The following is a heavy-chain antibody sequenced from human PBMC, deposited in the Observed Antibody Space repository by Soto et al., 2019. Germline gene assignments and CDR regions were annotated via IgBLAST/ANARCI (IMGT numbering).Heavy chain of an antibody. D-gene: IGHD6-19*01. CDR1: GFTCSSYD. V-gene: IGHV3-13*01. J-gene: IGHJ6*02. CDR3: ARQLAVAGNYYYYGMDV. CDR2: IGTAGDT. Sequence: GGSRTLSCAASGFTCSSYDMHWVRQATGKGLEWVSAIGTAGDTYYPGSVKGRFTISRENAKNSLYLQMNSLRAEDTAVYYCARQLAVAGNYYYYGMDVWGQGTTVTVSS.